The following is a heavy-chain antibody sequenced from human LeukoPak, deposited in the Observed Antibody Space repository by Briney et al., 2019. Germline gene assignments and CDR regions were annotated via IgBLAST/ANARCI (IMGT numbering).Heavy chain of an antibody. CDR1: GYTFTSYG. V-gene: IGHV1-18*01. D-gene: IGHD6-6*01. CDR2: ISTYNGNT. Sequence: ASVKVSCKASGYTFTSYGISWVRQAPGQGLEWMGWISTYNGNTDYAQKFQGRVTMTRDTSTSTVYMELSSLRSEDTAVYYCARGTVGQLAYFDYWGQGTLVTVSS. J-gene: IGHJ4*02. CDR3: ARGTVGQLAYFDY.